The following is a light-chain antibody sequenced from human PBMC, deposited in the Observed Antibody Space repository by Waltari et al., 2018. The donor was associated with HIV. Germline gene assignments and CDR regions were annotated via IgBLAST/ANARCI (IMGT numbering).Light chain of an antibody. V-gene: IGLV2-11*01. CDR2: DVS. CDR3: CSYAGSYTVV. CDR1: SSDVGGYNY. Sequence: QSALTQPRSVSGSPGQSVTISCTGTSSDVGGYNYVSWYQQHPGKAPKLMIYDVSKRPSGFPDRFCGSKSGITASLTISGLQAEEEADYYCCSYAGSYTVVFGGGTKLTVL. J-gene: IGLJ2*01.